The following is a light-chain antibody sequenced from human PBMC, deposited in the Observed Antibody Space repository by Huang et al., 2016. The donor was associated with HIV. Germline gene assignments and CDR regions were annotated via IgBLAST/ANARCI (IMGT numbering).Light chain of an antibody. J-gene: IGKJ2*01. Sequence: DIEMTQSTSSLSASVGDRVTISCRAGQNINTYLNWFQQKPGEAPKLLIYGASNLHRGVPLRFRGAGSGTYFTLTITSLQPEDFATYFCQQTFTAPPEDTFGQGTKLQI. CDR3: QQTFTAPPEDT. CDR1: QNINTY. CDR2: GAS. V-gene: IGKV1-39*01.